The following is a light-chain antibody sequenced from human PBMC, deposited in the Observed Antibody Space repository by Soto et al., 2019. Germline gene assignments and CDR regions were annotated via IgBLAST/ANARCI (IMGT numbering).Light chain of an antibody. Sequence: QSVLTQPASVSGSPGQSITISCAGTSSDVRSYNFVSWYQQHSGRAPKLMIYEVTRRPSGVSSRFSGSKSGNTASLTISGLQAEDEADYYCCSYAGTSSYVFGTGTKVTVL. V-gene: IGLV2-23*02. J-gene: IGLJ1*01. CDR1: SSDVRSYNF. CDR2: EVT. CDR3: CSYAGTSSYV.